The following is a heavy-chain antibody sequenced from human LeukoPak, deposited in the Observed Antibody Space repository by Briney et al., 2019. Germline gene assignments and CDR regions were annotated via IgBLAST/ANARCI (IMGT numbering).Heavy chain of an antibody. J-gene: IGHJ5*02. CDR1: GYSFTSYW. Sequence: KLGESLKISCKGSGYSFTSYWIGWVRQMPGKGLEWMGIIYPGDSDTRYSPSFQGQVTISADKSISTAYLQWSSLKASDTAMYYCARPGRITMVRGVITALEFDPWGRGTLVTVYS. V-gene: IGHV5-51*01. CDR3: ARPGRITMVRGVITALEFDP. CDR2: IYPGDSDT. D-gene: IGHD3-10*01.